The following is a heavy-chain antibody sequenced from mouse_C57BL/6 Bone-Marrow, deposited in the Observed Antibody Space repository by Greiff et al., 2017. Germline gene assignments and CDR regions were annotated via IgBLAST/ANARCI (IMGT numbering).Heavy chain of an antibody. D-gene: IGHD1-1*01. V-gene: IGHV1-4*01. J-gene: IGHJ3*01. CDR3: ARGPLIYYYGSSISWFAY. CDR1: GYTFTSYT. CDR2: INPSSGYT. Sequence: VQLQQSGAELARPGASVKMSCKASGYTFTSYTMHWVQQRPGQGLEWIGYINPSSGYTKYNQKFKDKATLTADKSSSTAYMQLSSLTSEDSAVYYCARGPLIYYYGSSISWFAYWGQGTLVTVSA.